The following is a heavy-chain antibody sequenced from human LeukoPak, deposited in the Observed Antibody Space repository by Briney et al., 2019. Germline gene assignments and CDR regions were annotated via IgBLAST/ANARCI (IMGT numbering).Heavy chain of an antibody. V-gene: IGHV3-23*01. J-gene: IGHJ5*02. CDR1: GFTFSSYA. CDR2: ISGSGGST. Sequence: QTGGSLRLSCAASGFTFSSYAMSWVRQAPGKGLEWVSAISGSGGSTYYADSVKGRLTISRDNSKNTLYLQMNSLRAEDTAVYYCAKGDYGDYDGSFDPWGQGTLVTVSS. D-gene: IGHD4-17*01. CDR3: AKGDYGDYDGSFDP.